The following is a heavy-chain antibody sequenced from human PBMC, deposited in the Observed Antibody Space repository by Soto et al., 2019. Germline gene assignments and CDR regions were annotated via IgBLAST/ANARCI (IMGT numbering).Heavy chain of an antibody. CDR1: GFTFSSYD. V-gene: IGHV3-13*01. Sequence: GGSLRLSCAASGFTFSSYDMHWVRQATGKGLEWVSAIGTAGDTYYPGSVKGRFTISRENAKNSLYLQMNSLRAEDTAVYYCARSGKGWADHDAFDIWGQGTMVTVSS. CDR3: ARSGKGWADHDAFDI. D-gene: IGHD5-12*01. J-gene: IGHJ3*02. CDR2: IGTAGDT.